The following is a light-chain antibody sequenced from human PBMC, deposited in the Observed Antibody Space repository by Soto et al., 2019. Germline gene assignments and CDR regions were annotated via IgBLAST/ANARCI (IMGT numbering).Light chain of an antibody. CDR3: QSYDSSRSPLYV. CDR1: SSNIGAGYD. CDR2: ANN. V-gene: IGLV1-40*01. Sequence: QSLLTQPPSVSGAPGQRVSISCTGSSSNIGAGYDVHWYQHLPGTAPKLLLYANNNRPSGVPDRFSGSKSGTSASLAITGLQAEDEADYYCQSYDSSRSPLYVFGTGTKLAVL. J-gene: IGLJ1*01.